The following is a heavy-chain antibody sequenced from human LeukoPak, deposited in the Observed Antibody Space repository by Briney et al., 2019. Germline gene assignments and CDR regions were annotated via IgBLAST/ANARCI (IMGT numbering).Heavy chain of an antibody. CDR1: GGSISSYY. CDR2: IYYSGST. Sequence: SETLSLTCTVSGGSISSYYWSWIRQPPGKGLEWIGYIYYSGSTNYNPSLKSRVTISVDTSKNQFSLKLSPVTAADTAVYYCARHRGYYDSSGNGYYFDYWGQGTLVTVSS. V-gene: IGHV4-59*08. J-gene: IGHJ4*02. CDR3: ARHRGYYDSSGNGYYFDY. D-gene: IGHD3-22*01.